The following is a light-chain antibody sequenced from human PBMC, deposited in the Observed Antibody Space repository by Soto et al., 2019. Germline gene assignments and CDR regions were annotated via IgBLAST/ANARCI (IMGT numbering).Light chain of an antibody. V-gene: IGKV3-11*01. CDR3: QQYGSSP. CDR1: LSVSIY. Sequence: EIVLTQSPATLSLSPGERATLSCRASLSVSIYVAWYQQKPGQAPRLLIYDASSRATGIPARFSGSGSGTDFTLTISSLEPEDFAVYYCQQYGSSPFGGGTKVDIK. J-gene: IGKJ4*01. CDR2: DAS.